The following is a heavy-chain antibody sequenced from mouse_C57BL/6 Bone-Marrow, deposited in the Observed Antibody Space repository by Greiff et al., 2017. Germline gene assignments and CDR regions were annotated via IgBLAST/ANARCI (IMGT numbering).Heavy chain of an antibody. J-gene: IGHJ1*03. CDR3: ARPSTVVPHFDV. CDR1: DSEVFPIAY. Sequence: VKLQESGSELRSPGSSVKLSCKDFDSEVFPIAYMSWVRQKPGHGFEWIGGILPSIGRTIYGETFEDKATLDADTLSNTAYLELNSLTSEDSAIYYCARPSTVVPHFDVWGTGTTVTVSS. CDR2: ILPSIGRT. D-gene: IGHD1-1*01. V-gene: IGHV15-2*01.